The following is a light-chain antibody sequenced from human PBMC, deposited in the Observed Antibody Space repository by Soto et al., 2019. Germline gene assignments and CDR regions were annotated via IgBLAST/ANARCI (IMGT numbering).Light chain of an antibody. Sequence: EIVLTQSPGTLSLSPGERATLSCRASQSVSRNYLAWYQQRPGQAPRLLIYGASSRAIGIPDRFSGSGSGTAFTLTISRLEPEDFAVYYCQQYDRSRTFGQGTKVEIK. CDR3: QQYDRSRT. J-gene: IGKJ1*01. V-gene: IGKV3-20*01. CDR2: GAS. CDR1: QSVSRNY.